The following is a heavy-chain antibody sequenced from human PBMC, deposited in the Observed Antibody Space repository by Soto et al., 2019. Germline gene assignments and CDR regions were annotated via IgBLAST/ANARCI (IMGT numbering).Heavy chain of an antibody. V-gene: IGHV4-34*01. CDR3: ARGRENSSWFSREYYFDY. Sequence: PSETLSVTCAVYGGSFSGYYWSWIRQPPGKGLEWIGEINHSGSTNYNPSLKSRVTISVDTSKNQFSLKLSSVTAADTAVYYCARGRENSSWFSREYYFDYWGQGTLVTVSS. J-gene: IGHJ4*02. CDR2: INHSGST. CDR1: GGSFSGYY. D-gene: IGHD6-13*01.